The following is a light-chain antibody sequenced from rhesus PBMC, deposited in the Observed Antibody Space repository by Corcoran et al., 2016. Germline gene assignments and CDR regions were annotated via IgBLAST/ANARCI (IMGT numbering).Light chain of an antibody. V-gene: IGKV1-74*01. CDR1: ENVNNY. CDR3: QHNDGTPLT. Sequence: DIQMTQSPSSLSASVGDRVTITCRTSENVNNYLNWYQQKPGKAPKLLIYKASTLQSGVPSRFSGSGSGTDYTFTISSLQSEDVATYYCQHNDGTPLTFGGGTKVEIK. J-gene: IGKJ4*01. CDR2: KAS.